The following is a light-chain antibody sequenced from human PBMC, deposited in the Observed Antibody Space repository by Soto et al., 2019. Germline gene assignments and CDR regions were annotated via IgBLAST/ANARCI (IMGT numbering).Light chain of an antibody. V-gene: IGKV1-33*01. CDR1: QDISNY. CDR2: DSS. Sequence: DIQMTQSPSSLSAPVGDRITITCQASQDISNYLNWYQQRPGKAPKLLIYDSSNLATGVPSRFSGSGSGTDFTFTISSLPPEDIATYYCQQYDHLPAFGGGTKVDIK. J-gene: IGKJ4*01. CDR3: QQYDHLPA.